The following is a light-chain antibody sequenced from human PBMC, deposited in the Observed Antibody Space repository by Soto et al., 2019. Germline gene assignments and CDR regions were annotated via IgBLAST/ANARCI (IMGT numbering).Light chain of an antibody. Sequence: EIVMTQSPATLSVSPGERATLSCRASQSVSTHLAWYQQKPGQAPRLLIYDASTRASGIPARFSDSGSGTESALTITSLQAEHSAVYYCHHYNNWPLKYTFGKGTKLEIK. CDR1: QSVSTH. CDR2: DAS. V-gene: IGKV3-15*01. CDR3: HHYNNWPLKYT. J-gene: IGKJ2*01.